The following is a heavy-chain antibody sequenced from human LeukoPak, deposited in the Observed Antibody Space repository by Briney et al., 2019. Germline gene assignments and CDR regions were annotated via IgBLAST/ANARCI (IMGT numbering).Heavy chain of an antibody. D-gene: IGHD3-22*01. CDR2: INSDGSST. CDR3: VRAMIVVVIHD. V-gene: IGHV3-74*01. J-gene: IGHJ4*02. CDR1: GFTFSSYW. Sequence: PGGSLRLSCAASGFTFSSYWMHWVRQAPGKGLVWVSRINSDGSSTSYADSVKGRFTISRDNAKSTLYLHMNSLRAEDTAVYYCVRAMIVVVIHDWGQGTLVTVSS.